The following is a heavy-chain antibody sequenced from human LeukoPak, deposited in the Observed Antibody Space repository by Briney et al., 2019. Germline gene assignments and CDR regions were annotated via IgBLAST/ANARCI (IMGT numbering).Heavy chain of an antibody. CDR2: IYTSGST. V-gene: IGHV4-4*07. D-gene: IGHD1-26*01. CDR1: GGSISSYY. CDR3: ARDQEGGATPPRAFDI. J-gene: IGHJ3*02. Sequence: PSETLSLTCTVSGGSISSYYWSWIRQPAGKGLEWIGRIYTSGSTNYNPSLKSRVTMSVDTSKNQFSLKLSSVTAADTAVYYCARDQEGGATPPRAFDIWGQGTMVTVSS.